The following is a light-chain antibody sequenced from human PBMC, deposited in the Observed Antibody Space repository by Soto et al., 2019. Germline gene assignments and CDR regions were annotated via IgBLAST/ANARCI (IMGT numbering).Light chain of an antibody. V-gene: IGKV3-20*01. CDR3: QQYGSSPLFT. CDR1: QSVRDSY. CDR2: GAS. Sequence: EIVLTQSPVTLSMSPGERATLSCRTSQSVRDSYLAWYQQKPGQSPRLLIYGASNRADGVPDRFSGSGSGTDFTLTISRLEPEDFAVYYCQQYGSSPLFTFGPGTKVDIK. J-gene: IGKJ3*01.